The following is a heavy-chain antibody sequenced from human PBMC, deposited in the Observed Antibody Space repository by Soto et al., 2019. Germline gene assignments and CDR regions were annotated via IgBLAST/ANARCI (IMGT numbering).Heavy chain of an antibody. D-gene: IGHD3-3*01. Sequence: GSSVKVSCKASGCTFTSYAIRWVRQPPGTEVEWMGGIIPIFGTANDAQKFQGRVTITADESTSTAYMELSSLRSEDTAVYYCARGTPPDRIFGVVITVYYYGIDVWGQGTTVTVSS. CDR3: ARGTPPDRIFGVVITVYYYGIDV. CDR1: GCTFTSYA. V-gene: IGHV1-69*13. J-gene: IGHJ6*02. CDR2: IIPIFGTA.